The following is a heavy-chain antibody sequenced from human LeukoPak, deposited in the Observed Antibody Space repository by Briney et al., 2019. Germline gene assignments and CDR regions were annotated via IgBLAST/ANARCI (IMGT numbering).Heavy chain of an antibody. CDR2: ISGSGGST. V-gene: IGHV3-23*01. J-gene: IGHJ4*02. Sequence: PGGTLRLSGAASGFTFSSYGMSWVRQAPGKGLEWVSAISGSGGSTYYADSVKGRFTISRDNSKNTLYLQMNSLRAEDTAVYYCAKEQNSGIGAAGTLFWGQGTLVTVSS. D-gene: IGHD6-13*01. CDR3: AKEQNSGIGAAGTLF. CDR1: GFTFSSYG.